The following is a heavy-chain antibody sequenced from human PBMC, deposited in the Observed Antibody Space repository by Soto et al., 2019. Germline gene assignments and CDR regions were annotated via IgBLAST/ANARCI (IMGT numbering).Heavy chain of an antibody. D-gene: IGHD4-4*01. CDR3: ARSPYSNGFGDY. CDR2: IYYSGST. Sequence: SETLSLTCTVSGGSISSYYWSWIRQPPGKGLEWIGYIYYSGSTNYNPSLKSRVTISVDTSKNQFSLKLSSVTAADTAVYYCARSPYSNGFGDYWGQGTLVTVSS. J-gene: IGHJ4*02. V-gene: IGHV4-59*01. CDR1: GGSISSYY.